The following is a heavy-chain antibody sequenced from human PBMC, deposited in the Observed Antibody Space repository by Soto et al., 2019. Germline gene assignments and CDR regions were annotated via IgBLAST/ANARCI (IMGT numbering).Heavy chain of an antibody. CDR3: ARESSSRYCSGGSCYRVFDY. CDR2: TYYRSKWYN. J-gene: IGHJ4*02. CDR1: GDSVSSNSAA. Sequence: QVQLQQSGPGLVKPSQTLSLTCAISGDSVSSNSAAWNWIRQSPSRGLEWLGRTYYRSKWYNDYAVSVKSRITINPDTSKNQFSLQLNSVTPEDTAVYYCARESSSRYCSGGSCYRVFDYWGQGTLVTVSS. D-gene: IGHD2-15*01. V-gene: IGHV6-1*01.